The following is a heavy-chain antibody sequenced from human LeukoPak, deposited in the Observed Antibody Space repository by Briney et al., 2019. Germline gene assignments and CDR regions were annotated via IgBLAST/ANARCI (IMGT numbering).Heavy chain of an antibody. CDR1: GGSLISDNHF. CDR2: IHHSGRA. D-gene: IGHD1-26*01. J-gene: IGHJ3*02. Sequence: PSETLSLTCTVSGGSLISDNHFWSWIRQHPGKDLEWLGYIHHSGRAFYSPALESRLTISLDTSKNQSSLKLNSVIGADTAVYYCAREVNRPTDADAFDIWGQGTMVTVSS. V-gene: IGHV4-31*03. CDR3: AREVNRPTDADAFDI.